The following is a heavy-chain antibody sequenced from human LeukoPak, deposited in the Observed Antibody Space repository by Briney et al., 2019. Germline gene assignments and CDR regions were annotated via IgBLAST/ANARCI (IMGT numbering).Heavy chain of an antibody. CDR3: ARVYYDSSGYYAFDY. J-gene: IGHJ4*02. D-gene: IGHD3-22*01. Sequence: ASVKVSCKAPGYTFTSYYMHWVRQAPGQGLEWMGIINPSGGSTSYAQKFQGRVTMTRDTSTSTVYMELSSLRSEDTAGYYCARVYYDSSGYYAFDYWGQGTLVTVSS. V-gene: IGHV1-46*01. CDR1: GYTFTSYY. CDR2: INPSGGST.